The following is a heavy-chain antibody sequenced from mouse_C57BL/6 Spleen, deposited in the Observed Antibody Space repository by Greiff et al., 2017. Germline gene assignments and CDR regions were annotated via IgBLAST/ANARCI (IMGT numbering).Heavy chain of an antibody. D-gene: IGHD1-1*01. V-gene: IGHV1-52*01. J-gene: IGHJ2*01. Sequence: QVQLQQPGAELVRPWSSVKLSCKASGYTFTSYWLYGLKQRPIQGHVWCGNIDPSDSETHYNQKLKDKATLTVDKSSSTAYMQLSSLTSEDSAVYYCAREDYGSHFDYWGQGTTLTVSS. CDR2: IDPSDSET. CDR3: AREDYGSHFDY. CDR1: GYTFTSYW.